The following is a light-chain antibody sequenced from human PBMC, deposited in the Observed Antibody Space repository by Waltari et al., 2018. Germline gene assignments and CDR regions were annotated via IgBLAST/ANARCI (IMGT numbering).Light chain of an antibody. CDR1: SGHINNV. J-gene: IGLJ3*02. V-gene: IGLV4-69*01. CDR2: VNSDGSH. CDR3: QTGGHGTWV. Sequence: QLVLTQSPSASASLGASVKLTCTLSSGHINNVLAWLQQRPEKGPRYLMKVNSDGSHNKGDEIPDRFSGSSSGAERYLTISSLQSEDEADYFCQTGGHGTWVFGGGTKLTVL.